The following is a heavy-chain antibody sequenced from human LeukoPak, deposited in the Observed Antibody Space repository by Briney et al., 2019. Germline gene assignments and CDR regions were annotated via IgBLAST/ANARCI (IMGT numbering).Heavy chain of an antibody. J-gene: IGHJ6*03. CDR3: ASFSASYYYYYMDV. D-gene: IGHD3-10*01. Sequence: SETLSLTCTVSGGSISSSSYYWGWIRQPPGKGLEWIGSICYSGSTYYNPSLKSRVTISVDTSKNQFSLKLSSVTTADTAVYYCASFSASYYYYYMDVWGKGTTVTVSS. CDR1: GGSISSSSYY. V-gene: IGHV4-39*01. CDR2: ICYSGST.